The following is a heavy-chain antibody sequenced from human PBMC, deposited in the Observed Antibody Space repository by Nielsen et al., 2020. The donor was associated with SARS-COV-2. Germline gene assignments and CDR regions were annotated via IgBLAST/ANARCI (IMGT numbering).Heavy chain of an antibody. D-gene: IGHD3-22*01. CDR2: FDPEDGET. Sequence: ASVKVSCKVSGYTLTELSMHWVRQAPGKGLEWMGGFDPEDGETIYAQKFQGRVTITADKSTSTAYMELSSLRSEDTAVYYCARIYDSSGYQNYFDYWGQGTLVTVSS. V-gene: IGHV1-24*01. CDR1: GYTLTELS. J-gene: IGHJ4*02. CDR3: ARIYDSSGYQNYFDY.